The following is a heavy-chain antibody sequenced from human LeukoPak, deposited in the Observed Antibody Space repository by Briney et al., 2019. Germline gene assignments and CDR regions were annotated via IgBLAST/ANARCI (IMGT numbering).Heavy chain of an antibody. Sequence: GASVKVSCKASGGTFSSYAISWVRQAPGQGLEWVGGIIPIFGTANYAQKFQGRVTITADESTSTAYMELSSLRSEDTAVYYCARGYSSGFDSCDYWGQGTLVTVSS. J-gene: IGHJ4*02. V-gene: IGHV1-69*13. CDR2: IIPIFGTA. CDR3: ARGYSSGFDSCDY. CDR1: GGTFSSYA. D-gene: IGHD6-19*01.